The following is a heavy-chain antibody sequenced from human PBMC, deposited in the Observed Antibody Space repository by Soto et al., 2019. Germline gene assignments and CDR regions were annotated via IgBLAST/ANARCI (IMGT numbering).Heavy chain of an antibody. D-gene: IGHD3-22*01. CDR3: AKRTEYYYDSSRYYCDY. CDR1: GFTFGSYA. V-gene: IGHV3-23*01. Sequence: PGGSLRLSCAASGFTFGSYAMSWVRQAPGKGLEWVSGISASDGSTYYADSVKGRFTISRDNSKNTLYLQMNSLRAEDTAVYYCAKRTEYYYDSSRYYCDYWGQGTLVTVSS. J-gene: IGHJ4*02. CDR2: ISASDGST.